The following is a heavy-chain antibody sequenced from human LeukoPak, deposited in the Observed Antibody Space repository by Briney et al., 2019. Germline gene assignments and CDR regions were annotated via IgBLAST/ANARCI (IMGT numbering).Heavy chain of an antibody. Sequence: PSETLSLTCTVSGGSISSYYWSWIRQPPGKGPEWIGYIYYSGSTNYNPSLKSRVTISVDTSKNQFSLKLSSVTAADTAVYYCARGGGYQLPPPIYWGQGTLVTVSS. D-gene: IGHD2-2*01. J-gene: IGHJ4*02. CDR1: GGSISSYY. CDR3: ARGGGYQLPPPIY. CDR2: IYYSGST. V-gene: IGHV4-59*01.